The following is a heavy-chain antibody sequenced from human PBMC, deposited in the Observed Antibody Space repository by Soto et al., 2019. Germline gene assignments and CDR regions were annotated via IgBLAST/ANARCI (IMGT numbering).Heavy chain of an antibody. CDR2: INPSGGYT. D-gene: IGHD7-27*01. V-gene: IGHV1-46*01. Sequence: ASVKVSCKASGYTFTRNYIHWVRQAPGQGLEWMGIINPSGGYTDYAQRFQGRITMTRDMSTSTVYMELSSLTTEDTALYYCARLLSNSGGNLDFWGQGTLVTAPQ. CDR3: ARLLSNSGGNLDF. J-gene: IGHJ4*02. CDR1: GYTFTRNY.